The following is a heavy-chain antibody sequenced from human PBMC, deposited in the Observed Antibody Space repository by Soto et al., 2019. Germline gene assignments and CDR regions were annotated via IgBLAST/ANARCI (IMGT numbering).Heavy chain of an antibody. D-gene: IGHD5-12*01. CDR2: LKSDGRDT. Sequence: GGSLRLSCAASGFSFNDNWMHWVRQVPGKGLMWVSRLKSDGRDTIYADSVKGRFTISRDNAKNSLYLQMNSLRAEDTAVYYCARDPEKYSGSDLGIDYWGQGTLVTVSS. CDR1: GFSFNDNW. CDR3: ARDPEKYSGSDLGIDY. V-gene: IGHV3-74*01. J-gene: IGHJ4*02.